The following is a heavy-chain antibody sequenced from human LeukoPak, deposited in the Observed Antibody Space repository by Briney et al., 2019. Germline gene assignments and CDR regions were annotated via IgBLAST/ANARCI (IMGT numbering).Heavy chain of an antibody. D-gene: IGHD3-10*01. J-gene: IGHJ5*02. Sequence: PSETLSLTCAVYGGSFSGYYWSWIRQPPGKGLEWIGEINHSGSTNYNPSLKSRVTISVDTSKNQFSLKLSSVTAADTAVYYCARVGYYYGSGSPGWFDPWGQGTLVTVSS. CDR1: GGSFSGYY. CDR3: ARVGYYYGSGSPGWFDP. V-gene: IGHV4-34*01. CDR2: INHSGST.